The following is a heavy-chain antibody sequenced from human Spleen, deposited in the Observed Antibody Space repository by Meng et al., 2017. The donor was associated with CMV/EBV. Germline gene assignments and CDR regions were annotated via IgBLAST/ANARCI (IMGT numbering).Heavy chain of an antibody. J-gene: IGHJ6*02. Sequence: GESLKISCAASGFSFNSYAFHWVRQAPGKGLEWVALISYDGTEKYYADSVKGRFTISRDNSKNTLYLQMNSLRAEDTAVYYCARDRVGTGYYYGMDVWGQGTTVTVSS. CDR2: ISYDGTEK. CDR1: GFSFNSYA. CDR3: ARDRVGTGYYYGMDV. V-gene: IGHV3-30*04. D-gene: IGHD1-1*01.